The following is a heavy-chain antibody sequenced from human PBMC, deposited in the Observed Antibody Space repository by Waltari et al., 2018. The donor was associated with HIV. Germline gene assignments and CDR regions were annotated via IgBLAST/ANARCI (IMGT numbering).Heavy chain of an antibody. CDR3: ARQPEGFGEVHYFDY. CDR2: IYPGDSDT. Sequence: EVQLVQSGAEVKKPGESLKISCKGSGYSFTSYWIDWVRQMPGKGLEWMGIIYPGDSDTRYSPSFQGQVTISADKSISTAYLQWSSLKASDTAMYYCARQPEGFGEVHYFDYWGQGTLVTVSS. CDR1: GYSFTSYW. D-gene: IGHD3-10*01. J-gene: IGHJ4*02. V-gene: IGHV5-51*01.